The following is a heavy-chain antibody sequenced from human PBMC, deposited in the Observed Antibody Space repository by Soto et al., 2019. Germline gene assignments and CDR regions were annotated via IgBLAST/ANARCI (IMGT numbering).Heavy chain of an antibody. D-gene: IGHD3-3*02. J-gene: IGHJ6*02. Sequence: QVQLVESGGNVVQPGRSLRLSCAASGFSFSSHGMHWVRQAPGKGLEWVAHLWAGGNIRYYEYSVKGRFTISSDHSKNTLYLQMDSLGAEDTAVYYCARDAQHLANYGMDVWGQGTTVTVSS. CDR3: ARDAQHLANYGMDV. CDR2: LWAGGNIR. V-gene: IGHV3-33*01. CDR1: GFSFSSHG.